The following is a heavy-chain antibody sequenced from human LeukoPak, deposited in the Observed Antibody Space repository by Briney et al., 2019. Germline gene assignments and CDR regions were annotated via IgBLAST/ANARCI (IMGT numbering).Heavy chain of an antibody. Sequence: GGSLTLSCAASGFPFSNYWASWVRQAPGKGLEWVIYISSSSSTIYYADSVKGRFTISRDNAKNSLYLQMNSLRAEDTAVYYCARDRGSGWTRTDFDYWGQGTLVTVSS. V-gene: IGHV3-48*01. D-gene: IGHD6-19*01. CDR3: ARDRGSGWTRTDFDY. J-gene: IGHJ4*02. CDR1: GFPFSNYW. CDR2: ISSSSSTI.